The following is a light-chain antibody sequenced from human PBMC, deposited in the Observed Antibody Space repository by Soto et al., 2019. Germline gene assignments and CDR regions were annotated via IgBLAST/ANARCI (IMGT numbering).Light chain of an antibody. CDR3: CSYAGSPRYV. CDR2: DVS. V-gene: IGLV2-11*01. CDR1: SSDVGGYNY. J-gene: IGLJ1*01. Sequence: LTQPRSVSGSPGQSVTISCTGTSSDVGGYNYVSWYQQHPGKAPKVMIYDVSERPSGVPDRFSGSKSGNTASLTISGLQAEDEADYYCCSYAGSPRYVFGTGTKLTVL.